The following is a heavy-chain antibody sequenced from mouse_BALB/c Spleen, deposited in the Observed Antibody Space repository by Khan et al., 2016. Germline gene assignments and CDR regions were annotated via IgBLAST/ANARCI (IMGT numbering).Heavy chain of an antibody. CDR3: ARKGYFDY. Sequence: EVELVESGPGLVKPSQSLSLTCTVTGYSITSDYVWNWIRQFPGNILEWMGYISCSGRTRYKPSLTSRISTTADTSNNQFFLQLNSETTEGTATTHCARKGYFDYWGQGTTLTVSS. J-gene: IGHJ2*01. CDR2: ISCSGRT. V-gene: IGHV3-2*02. CDR1: GYSITSDYV.